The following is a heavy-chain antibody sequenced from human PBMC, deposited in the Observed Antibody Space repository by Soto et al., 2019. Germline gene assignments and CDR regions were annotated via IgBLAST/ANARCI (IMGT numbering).Heavy chain of an antibody. CDR3: ARGPPQEGSGYYYYGMDV. D-gene: IGHD2-15*01. V-gene: IGHV3-30-3*01. CDR1: GFTFSSYA. CDR2: ISYDGSNK. J-gene: IGHJ6*02. Sequence: GESLKISCAASGFTFSSYAMHWVRQAPGKGLEWVAVISYDGSNKYYADSVKGRFTISRDNSKNTLYLQMNSLRAEDTAVYSCARGPPQEGSGYYYYGMDVWGQGTTVTFSS.